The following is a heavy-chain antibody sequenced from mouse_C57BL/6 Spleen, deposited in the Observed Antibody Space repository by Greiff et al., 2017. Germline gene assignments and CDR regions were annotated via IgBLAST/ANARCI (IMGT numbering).Heavy chain of an antibody. D-gene: IGHD3-3*01. CDR2: IDPETGGT. CDR3: TRTGLGLRDAGFSY. Sequence: QVQLKQSGAELVRPGASVTLSCKASGYTFTDYEMHWVKQTPVHGLEWIGAIDPETGGTAYNQKFKGKAILTADKASSTAYMELRSLTSEDSAVYYCTRTGLGLRDAGFSYWGQGTLVTVSA. V-gene: IGHV1-15*01. J-gene: IGHJ3*01. CDR1: GYTFTDYE.